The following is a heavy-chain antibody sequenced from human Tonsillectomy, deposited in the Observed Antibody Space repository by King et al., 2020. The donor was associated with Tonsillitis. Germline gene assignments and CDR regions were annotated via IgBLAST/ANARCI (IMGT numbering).Heavy chain of an antibody. J-gene: IGHJ5*02. CDR3: ARGYCSSTRCSHHGENWFDP. Sequence: VQLQESGPGLVKPSQTLSLTCAVSGGSISSGGYSWSWIRQPPGKGLEWIGYIYYSGSTYYNPSLKSRVTISVDTSKNQFSLKLSSVTAADPAVYHCARGYCSSTRCSHHGENWFDPWGQGTLVTVSS. D-gene: IGHD2-2*01. V-gene: IGHV4-30-4*07. CDR2: IYYSGST. CDR1: GGSISSGGYS.